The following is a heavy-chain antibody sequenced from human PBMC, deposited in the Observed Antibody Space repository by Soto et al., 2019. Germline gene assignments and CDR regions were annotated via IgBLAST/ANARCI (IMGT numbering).Heavy chain of an antibody. Sequence: QVQLQESGPGLVKPLETLSLTCTVSGGSISSYYWSWIRQPPGKGLEWIGYIYYSGSTNYNPSLKSRVTISVDTSKNQFSLKLSSVTAADTAVYYCARGDSGLLDYWGQGTLVTVSS. J-gene: IGHJ4*02. CDR3: ARGDSGLLDY. D-gene: IGHD5-12*01. CDR2: IYYSGST. V-gene: IGHV4-59*01. CDR1: GGSISSYY.